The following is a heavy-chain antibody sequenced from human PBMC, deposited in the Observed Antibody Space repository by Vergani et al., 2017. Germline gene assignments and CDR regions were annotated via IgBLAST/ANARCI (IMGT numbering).Heavy chain of an antibody. Sequence: QVQLQESGPGLVKPSETLSLTCVVSGYSISSGYYWGWIRQPPGKGLEWIGSIYHSGSTYYNPSLKSRVTISLDTSKNQRSLKVHSVTAADTAVYYCARXGSPASNLATPLAAWSEGCLVTVSS. CDR2: IYHSGST. D-gene: IGHD2-15*01. CDR3: ARXGSPASNLATPLAA. V-gene: IGHV4-38-2*01. CDR1: GYSISSGYY. J-gene: IGHJ5*02.